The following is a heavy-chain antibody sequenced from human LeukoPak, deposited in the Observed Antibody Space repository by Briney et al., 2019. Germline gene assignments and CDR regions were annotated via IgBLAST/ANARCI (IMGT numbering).Heavy chain of an antibody. Sequence: GGSLRLSCAASGFSFDDYGMSWVRQAPGKGLEWVSAISGSGGSTYYADSVKGRFTISRDNSKNTLYLQMNSLRAEDTAVYYCARGESMGYYYDSSGYYYPQCPDYWGQGTLVTVSS. J-gene: IGHJ4*02. CDR2: ISGSGGST. D-gene: IGHD3-22*01. V-gene: IGHV3-23*01. CDR1: GFSFDDYG. CDR3: ARGESMGYYYDSSGYYYPQCPDY.